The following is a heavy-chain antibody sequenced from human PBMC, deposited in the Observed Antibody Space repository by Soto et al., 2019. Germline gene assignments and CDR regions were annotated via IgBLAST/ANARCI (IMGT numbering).Heavy chain of an antibody. Sequence: GGSLRLSCAASGFTFSSFGMHWVRQAPGKGPEWVAVISYDGNYKYYADSVKGRFTISRDNSKNTLYLQMNSLRADDTAVYYCAKEKPLTGRGYHFDYWGQGTLVTVSS. V-gene: IGHV3-30*18. CDR3: AKEKPLTGRGYHFDY. D-gene: IGHD1-1*01. CDR1: GFTFSSFG. J-gene: IGHJ4*02. CDR2: ISYDGNYK.